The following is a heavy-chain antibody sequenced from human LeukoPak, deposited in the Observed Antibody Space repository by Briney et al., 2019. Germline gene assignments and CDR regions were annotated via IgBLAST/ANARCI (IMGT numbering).Heavy chain of an antibody. CDR3: ARFAAGGSYYYYMDV. J-gene: IGHJ6*03. D-gene: IGHD3-10*01. CDR1: GFTFSSYA. Sequence: GGSLRLSCAASGFTFSSYAMSWVRQAPGKGLEWVSAFSGSGGSIYYADSVKGRFTISRDNAKNSLYLQMNSLRADDTAVYYCARFAAGGSYYYYMDVWGKGTTVTVSS. V-gene: IGHV3-23*01. CDR2: FSGSGGSI.